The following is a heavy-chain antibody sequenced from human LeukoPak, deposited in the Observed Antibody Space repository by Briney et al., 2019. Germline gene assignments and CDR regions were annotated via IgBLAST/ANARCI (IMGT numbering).Heavy chain of an antibody. V-gene: IGHV3-7*01. CDR2: IKQDGTEK. Sequence: PGGPLRLSCAASGFTFSSSWMSWVRQAPGKGLEWAANIKQDGTEKYYVDSVNGRFTISRDNAKNSLYLQMNSLRAEDTAVYYCARDMYGGTDYWGQGTLVTVSS. CDR3: ARDMYGGTDY. J-gene: IGHJ4*02. CDR1: GFTFSSSW. D-gene: IGHD2-8*01.